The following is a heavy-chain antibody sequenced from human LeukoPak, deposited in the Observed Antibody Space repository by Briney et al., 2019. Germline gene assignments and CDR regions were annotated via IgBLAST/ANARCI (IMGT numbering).Heavy chain of an antibody. D-gene: IGHD3-10*01. V-gene: IGHV3-74*01. CDR1: GFTFGNSW. Sequence: GGSLRLSCAASGFTFGNSWMNRVRQAPGKRLVWGSRINTDGSDTTYADSVKGRFTISRDNAKNTLYLQMNSLRAEDSAVYYCANSYSPPHYWGQGTLVTVSS. CDR2: INTDGSDT. CDR3: ANSYSPPHY. J-gene: IGHJ4*02.